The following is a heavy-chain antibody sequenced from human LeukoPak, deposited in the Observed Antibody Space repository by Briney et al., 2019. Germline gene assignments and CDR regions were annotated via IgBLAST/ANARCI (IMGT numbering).Heavy chain of an antibody. CDR2: LYTGGAT. V-gene: IGHV3-53*05. D-gene: IGHD2-2*01. CDR1: GFTVRNNY. J-gene: IGHJ4*02. Sequence: GGSLRLSCAASGFTVRNNYMSWVRQAPGKGLEWVSTLYTGGATYYADSVKGRFTISRDNSKNTLSLQMNSLRAEDTAVYYCARVSAKVVPAAPFDYWGQGTLVTVSS. CDR3: ARVSAKVVPAAPFDY.